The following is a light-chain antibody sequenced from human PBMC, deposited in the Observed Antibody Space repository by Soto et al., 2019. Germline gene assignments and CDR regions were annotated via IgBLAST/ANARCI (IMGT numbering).Light chain of an antibody. Sequence: VLTQSPVTLSLSPGEIATLSCRARQSFRGLLAWYQQKPGQAPMLLIYDAYNRATGIPPRFSGSGSGTDFTLTISSLKPEDSAVYYCKQRHMWPITFGHGTRLEIK. CDR2: DAY. CDR3: KQRHMWPIT. J-gene: IGKJ5*01. V-gene: IGKV3-11*01. CDR1: QSFRGL.